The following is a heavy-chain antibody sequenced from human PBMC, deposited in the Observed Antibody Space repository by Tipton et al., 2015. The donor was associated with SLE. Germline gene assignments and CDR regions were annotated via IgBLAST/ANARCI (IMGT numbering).Heavy chain of an antibody. V-gene: IGHV4-38-2*01. D-gene: IGHD3-22*01. Sequence: TLSLTCAVSGYSISSGYYWGWIRQPPGKGLGWIGSIYHSGSTYYNPSLKSRVTISVDTSKNQFSLKLSSVTAADTAVYYCARGPSSLDSTHGGAFDIWGQGTMVTVSS. CDR3: ARGPSSLDSTHGGAFDI. CDR1: GYSISSGYY. J-gene: IGHJ3*02. CDR2: IYHSGST.